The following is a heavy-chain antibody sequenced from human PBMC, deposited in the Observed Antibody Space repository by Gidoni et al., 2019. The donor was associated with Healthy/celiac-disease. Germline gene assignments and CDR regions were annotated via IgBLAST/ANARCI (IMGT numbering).Heavy chain of an antibody. Sequence: EVQLVESGGGLVQPGGSLRLSCAASGFTFSSYSMTWVRQAPGKGLEWVSYISSSSSTIYYADSVKGRFTISRDNAKNSLYLQMNSLRAEDTAVYYCARGSDYYGMDVWGQGTTVTVSS. V-gene: IGHV3-48*01. J-gene: IGHJ6*02. CDR1: GFTFSSYS. CDR2: ISSSSSTI. D-gene: IGHD2-15*01. CDR3: ARGSDYYGMDV.